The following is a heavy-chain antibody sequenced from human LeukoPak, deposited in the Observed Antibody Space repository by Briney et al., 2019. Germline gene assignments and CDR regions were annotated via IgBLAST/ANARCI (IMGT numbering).Heavy chain of an antibody. D-gene: IGHD1-1*01. CDR1: GGTFSSYA. Sequence: SVKVSCKSSGGTFSSYAISWVRQAPGQGLEWMGGIIPVFGSPYHAQKFEGRVTVTTDESASTAYMELRSLTFEDTAVYYCARAPHMEPLYAFDQWGQGTLVTVSS. CDR3: ARAPHMEPLYAFDQ. V-gene: IGHV1-69*05. CDR2: IIPVFGSP. J-gene: IGHJ4*02.